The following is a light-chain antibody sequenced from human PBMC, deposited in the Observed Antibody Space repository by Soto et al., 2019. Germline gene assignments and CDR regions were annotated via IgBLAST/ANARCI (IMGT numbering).Light chain of an antibody. CDR2: DAS. CDR1: QSVSSY. J-gene: IGKJ5*01. CDR3: QPRSNWPIT. V-gene: IGKV3-11*01. Sequence: IVLTQSPSALSLSPGERATLSCRASQSVSSYLAWYQQKPGQAPRLLIYDASNRATGIPARFSGSGSGTDFTLTISSLEPEDFAVYYCQPRSNWPITCGQGTRL.